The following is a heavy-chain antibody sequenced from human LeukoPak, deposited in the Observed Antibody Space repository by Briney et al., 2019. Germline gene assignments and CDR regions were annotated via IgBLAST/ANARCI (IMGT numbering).Heavy chain of an antibody. J-gene: IGHJ5*02. CDR1: GGSISSYY. D-gene: IGHD6-13*01. Sequence: SETLSLTCTVSGGSISSYYWSWIRQPPGKGLEWIGYIYYSGSTNYNPSLKSRVTISVDTSKNQFSLKLSSVTAADTAVYYCARDSTYTIAAAGTRVSWFDPWGQGTLVTVSS. V-gene: IGHV4-59*12. CDR3: ARDSTYTIAAAGTRVSWFDP. CDR2: IYYSGST.